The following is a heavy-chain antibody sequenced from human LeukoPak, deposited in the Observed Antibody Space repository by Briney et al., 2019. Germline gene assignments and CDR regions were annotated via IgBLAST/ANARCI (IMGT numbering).Heavy chain of an antibody. Sequence: GGSLRLSCAASGFTFSSYSMNWVRQAPGKGLEWVSSISSSSSYIYYADSVKGRFTISRDNANNSLYLQMNSLRAEDTAVYYCARVGSAAVDYWGQGTLVTVSS. CDR3: ARVGSAAVDY. J-gene: IGHJ4*02. V-gene: IGHV3-21*01. CDR1: GFTFSSYS. D-gene: IGHD2-15*01. CDR2: ISSSSSYI.